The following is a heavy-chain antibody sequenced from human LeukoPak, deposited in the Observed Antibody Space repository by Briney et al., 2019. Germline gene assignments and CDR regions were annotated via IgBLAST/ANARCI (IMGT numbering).Heavy chain of an antibody. J-gene: IGHJ4*02. D-gene: IGHD3-16*01. Sequence: GGSLRLSCAASGFTFSSYDMHWVRQAPGKGLEWVAFIRYDGSNKYYADSVKGRFTISRDNPKNTVYLQMNSLRDEDTAVNYCAKDGAGRHYFDYWGQGTPVTVSS. CDR1: GFTFSSYD. CDR3: AKDGAGRHYFDY. CDR2: IRYDGSNK. V-gene: IGHV3-30*02.